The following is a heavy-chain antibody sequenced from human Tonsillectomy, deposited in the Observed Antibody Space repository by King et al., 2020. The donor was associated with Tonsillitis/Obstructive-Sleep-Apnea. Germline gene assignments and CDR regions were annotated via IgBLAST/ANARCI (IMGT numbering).Heavy chain of an antibody. J-gene: IGHJ4*02. Sequence: VQLVESGGGVVQPGRSLRLACAAAGFAFNGFVMHWVSQAPGKGLGWEALISADGSNIYYGDSGKGRFTISRDNSKNTLYLQMNSLRPEDTAVYYCARGSDVFDYWGLGTLVTVSS. V-gene: IGHV3-30*03. CDR1: GFAFNGFV. CDR3: ARGSDVFDY. CDR2: ISADGSNI.